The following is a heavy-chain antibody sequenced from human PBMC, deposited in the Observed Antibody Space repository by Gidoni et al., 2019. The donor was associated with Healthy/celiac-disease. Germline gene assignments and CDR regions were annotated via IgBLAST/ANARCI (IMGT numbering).Heavy chain of an antibody. J-gene: IGHJ4*02. D-gene: IGHD3-22*01. CDR1: GLPFSSYA. Sequence: EVQLLESGGGLVQPGGSLRLSCAPSGLPFSSYAMSCVRQAPGKGLEWVSAISGSGGSTYYADSVKGRFTISRDNSKNTLYLQMNSLRAEDTAVYYCAKPYYYDSSFDYWGQGTLVTVSS. CDR3: AKPYYYDSSFDY. V-gene: IGHV3-23*01. CDR2: ISGSGGST.